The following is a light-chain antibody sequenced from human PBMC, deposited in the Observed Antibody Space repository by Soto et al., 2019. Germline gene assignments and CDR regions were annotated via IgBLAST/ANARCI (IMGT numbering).Light chain of an antibody. CDR3: NSYAGSNNLV. CDR1: RSDVGGYNY. CDR2: EVT. J-gene: IGLJ2*01. V-gene: IGLV2-8*01. Sequence: QPVLTQPPSASGSPGQSVTISCTGTRSDVGGYNYVSWYQHHPGKAPKLIIYEVTKRPSGVPDRFSGSKSGNTASLTVSGLQAEDEADYYCNSYAGSNNLVFGGGTKLTVL.